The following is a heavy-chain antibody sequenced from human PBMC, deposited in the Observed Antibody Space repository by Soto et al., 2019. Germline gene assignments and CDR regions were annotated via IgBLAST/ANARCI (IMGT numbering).Heavy chain of an antibody. Sequence: PGGSLRLSCAASGFTFSSYSMNWVRQAPGKGLEWVSYISSSSSTIYYADSVKGRFTISRDNAKNSLYLQMNSLRDEDTAVYYCARDSGLHYYDSSGYSHFDDWGQGTLVTVSS. D-gene: IGHD3-22*01. CDR1: GFTFSSYS. CDR3: ARDSGLHYYDSSGYSHFDD. J-gene: IGHJ4*02. CDR2: ISSSSSTI. V-gene: IGHV3-48*02.